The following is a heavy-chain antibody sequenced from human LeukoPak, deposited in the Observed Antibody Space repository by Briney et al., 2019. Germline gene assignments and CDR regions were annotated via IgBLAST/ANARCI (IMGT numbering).Heavy chain of an antibody. CDR2: ISAYNGNT. D-gene: IGHD3-9*01. CDR1: GYTFTSYG. V-gene: IGHV1-18*01. Sequence: ASVKVSCKASGYTFTSYGISWVRQAPGQGPEWMGWISAYNGNTNYAQKLQGRVTMTTDTSTSTAYMELRSLRSDDTAVYYCARIRGYYDILTGSNDAFDIWGQGAMVTVSS. CDR3: ARIRGYYDILTGSNDAFDI. J-gene: IGHJ3*02.